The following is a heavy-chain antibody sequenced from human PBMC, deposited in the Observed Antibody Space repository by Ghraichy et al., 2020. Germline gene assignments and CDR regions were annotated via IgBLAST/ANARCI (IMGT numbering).Heavy chain of an antibody. CDR2: IRSKAYGGTT. V-gene: IGHV3-49*04. D-gene: IGHD2-15*01. CDR3: TREGLGSGRQMTRKVLFTAGYFDY. Sequence: GGSLRLSCTASGFTFGDYAMSWVRQAPGKGLEWVGFIRSKAYGGTTEYAASVKGRFTISRDDSKSIAYLQMNSLKTEDTAVYYCTREGLGSGRQMTRKVLFTAGYFDYWGQGTLVTVSS. CDR1: GFTFGDYA. J-gene: IGHJ4*02.